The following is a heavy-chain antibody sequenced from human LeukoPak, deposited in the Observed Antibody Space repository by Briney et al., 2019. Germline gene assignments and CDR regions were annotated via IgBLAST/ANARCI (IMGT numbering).Heavy chain of an antibody. V-gene: IGHV1-8*01. CDR3: ATENDPVVPAAHGYYYYGMDV. J-gene: IGHJ6*02. CDR1: GYTFTSYD. CDR2: MNPNSGNT. Sequence: ASVKVSCKASGYTFTSYDINWVRQATGQGLEWMGWMNPNSGNTGYAQKFQGRVTMTEDTSTDTAYMELSSLRSEDTAVYYCATENDPVVPAAHGYYYYGMDVWGQGTTVTVSS. D-gene: IGHD2-2*01.